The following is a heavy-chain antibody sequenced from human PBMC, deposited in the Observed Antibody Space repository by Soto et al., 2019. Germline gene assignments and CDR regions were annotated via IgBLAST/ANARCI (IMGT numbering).Heavy chain of an antibody. J-gene: IGHJ6*02. Sequence: SVTVSCKASGYTFTSYYMHWVRQAPGQGLEWMGIINPNGGSTSYAQKFQGRVTMTRDTSTSTVYMELSSLRSEDTAVYYCAREGAAAGTGYYYGMDVWGQGTTVTVYS. V-gene: IGHV1-46*01. CDR2: INPNGGST. CDR3: AREGAAAGTGYYYGMDV. CDR1: GYTFTSYY. D-gene: IGHD6-13*01.